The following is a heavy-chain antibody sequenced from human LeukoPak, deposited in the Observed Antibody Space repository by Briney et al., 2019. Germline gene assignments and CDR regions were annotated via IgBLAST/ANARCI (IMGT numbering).Heavy chain of an antibody. D-gene: IGHD3-16*02. CDR3: ARVRIRGMITFGGVIAPIDY. V-gene: IGHV4-34*01. J-gene: IGHJ4*02. CDR1: GGSFSGYS. Sequence: SETLSLTCAVYGGSFSGYSWGWIRQPPGKGLEWIGGIKHSGSTHYNPSLKRRATISVDTSKKQFSLKLRSVTAADTAVYYCARVRIRGMITFGGVIAPIDYWGQGTLVTVSS. CDR2: IKHSGST.